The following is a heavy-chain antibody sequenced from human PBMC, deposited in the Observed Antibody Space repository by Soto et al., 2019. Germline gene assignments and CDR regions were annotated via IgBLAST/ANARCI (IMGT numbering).Heavy chain of an antibody. CDR1: GYSFTSYW. CDR3: ARHLRTDYDSSGYLDY. V-gene: IGHV5-51*01. Sequence: GESLKISCKGSGYSFTSYWIGWVRQMPGKGLEWMGIIYPGDSDTRYSPSFQGQVTISADKSISTAYLQWSSLKASDTAMYYCARHLRTDYDSSGYLDYWGQGTLVTVSS. J-gene: IGHJ4*02. CDR2: IYPGDSDT. D-gene: IGHD3-22*01.